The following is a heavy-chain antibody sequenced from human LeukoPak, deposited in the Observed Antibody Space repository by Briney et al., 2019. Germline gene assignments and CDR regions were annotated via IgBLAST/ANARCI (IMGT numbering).Heavy chain of an antibody. D-gene: IGHD5-12*01. CDR3: ARPEGYSGYDAFDY. J-gene: IGHJ4*02. Sequence: GGSLRLSCAASEFSVGSNYMTWVRQAPGKGLEWVSSISSSSSYIYYADSVKGRFTISRDNAKNSLYLQMNSLRAEDTAVYYCARPEGYSGYDAFDYWGQGTLVTVSS. V-gene: IGHV3-21*01. CDR1: EFSVGSNY. CDR2: ISSSSSYI.